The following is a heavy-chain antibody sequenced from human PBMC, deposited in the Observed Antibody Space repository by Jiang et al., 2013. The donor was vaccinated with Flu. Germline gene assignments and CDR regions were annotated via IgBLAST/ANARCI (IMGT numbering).Heavy chain of an antibody. CDR2: IYYSGST. V-gene: IGHV4-31*03. Sequence: GSGLVKPSETLSLTCTVSGGSISSGGYYWSWIRQHPGKGLEWIGYIYYSGSTYYNPSLKSRVTISVDTSKNQFSLKLSSVTAADTAMYYCARRPRRGDSGSYPSWGQGTLVTVSS. J-gene: IGHJ5*02. D-gene: IGHD1-26*01. CDR3: ARRPRRGDSGSYPS. CDR1: GGSISSGGYY.